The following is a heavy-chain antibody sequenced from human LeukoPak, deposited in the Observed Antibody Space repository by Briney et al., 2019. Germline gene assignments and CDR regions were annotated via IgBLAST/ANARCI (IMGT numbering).Heavy chain of an antibody. CDR2: ISGGGGST. CDR3: ANGIQSSGWYRAYYYMDV. V-gene: IGHV3-43*02. CDR1: GFTFDDYA. Sequence: GGSLRLSCAASGFTFDDYAMHWVRQAPGKGLEWVSLISGGGGSTYYADSVKGRFTISRDNSKNSLYLQMNSLRTEDTALYYCANGIQSSGWYRAYYYMDVWGKGTTVTVSS. J-gene: IGHJ6*03. D-gene: IGHD6-19*01.